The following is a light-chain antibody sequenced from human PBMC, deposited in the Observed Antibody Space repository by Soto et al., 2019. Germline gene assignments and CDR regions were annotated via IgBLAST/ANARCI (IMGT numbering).Light chain of an antibody. V-gene: IGKV3-20*01. Sequence: EIFVTQSPGTLSLSQGERATLSWRASQSVSSSYLAWYQQKPGQAPRLLIYGASSRATGIPDRFSGSGSGTDFTLTISRLEPEDFAVYYCQQYGSSPRTFGQGTKVDIK. CDR2: GAS. CDR3: QQYGSSPRT. J-gene: IGKJ1*01. CDR1: QSVSSSY.